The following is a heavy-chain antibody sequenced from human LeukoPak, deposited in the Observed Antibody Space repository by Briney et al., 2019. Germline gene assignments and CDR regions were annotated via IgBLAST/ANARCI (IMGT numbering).Heavy chain of an antibody. J-gene: IGHJ5*01. D-gene: IGHD5-18*01. Sequence: GGSLRLSCVGSGFRFSSYDMNWVRQAPGRGLEWLSYLTRTSSATWYADSVKGRSTIFRDNAKSSLYLQMNSLRVEDTAVYYCATGGSEYRSDWFDSWGQGTLVNVAS. CDR2: LTRTSSAT. CDR3: ATGGSEYRSDWFDS. CDR1: GFRFSSYD. V-gene: IGHV3-48*01.